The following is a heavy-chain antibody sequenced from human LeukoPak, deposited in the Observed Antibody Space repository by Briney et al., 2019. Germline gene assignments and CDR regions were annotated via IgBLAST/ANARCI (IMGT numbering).Heavy chain of an antibody. CDR3: ARHPSFDITMVRGPFDY. D-gene: IGHD3-10*01. J-gene: IGHJ4*02. V-gene: IGHV3-30-3*01. CDR2: ISYDGSNK. Sequence: GRSLRLSCAASGFTFSSYAMHWVRQAPGMGLEWVAVISYDGSNKYYADSVKGRFTISRDNTKNTLYLQMNSLRAEDTAVYYCARHPSFDITMVRGPFDYWGQGTLVTVSS. CDR1: GFTFSSYA.